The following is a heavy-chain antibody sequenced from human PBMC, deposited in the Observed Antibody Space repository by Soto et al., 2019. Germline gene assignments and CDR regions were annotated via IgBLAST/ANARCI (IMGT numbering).Heavy chain of an antibody. J-gene: IGHJ5*02. CDR3: AHSPAITMVRGVIIKANWFDP. Sequence: SGPTLVKPTQTLTLTCTFSGFSLSTSGVGVGWIRQPPGKALEWLALIYWNDDKRYSPSLKSRLTITKDTSKNQVVLTMTNMDPVDTATYYCAHSPAITMVRGVIIKANWFDPWGQGTLVTVSS. CDR1: GFSLSTSGVG. V-gene: IGHV2-5*01. D-gene: IGHD3-10*01. CDR2: IYWNDDK.